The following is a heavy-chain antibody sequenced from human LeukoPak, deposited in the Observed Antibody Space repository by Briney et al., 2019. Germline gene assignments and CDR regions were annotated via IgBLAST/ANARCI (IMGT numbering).Heavy chain of an antibody. CDR3: AKDPSAVSSSSDYMDV. D-gene: IGHD6-6*01. Sequence: PGRSLRLSCAASGFTFGSYGMHWVRQAPGKGLEWVAVIWYDGSNKYYADSVKGRFSISRDNSKNTLYLQMNSLRAEDTAVYYCAKDPSAVSSSSDYMDVWGKGTTVTVSS. J-gene: IGHJ6*03. CDR2: IWYDGSNK. V-gene: IGHV3-33*06. CDR1: GFTFGSYG.